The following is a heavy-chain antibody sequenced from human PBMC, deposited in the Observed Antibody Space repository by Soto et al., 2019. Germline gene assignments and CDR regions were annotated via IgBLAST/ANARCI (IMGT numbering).Heavy chain of an antibody. CDR3: ARRLGPRSRCGR. Sequence: SETLSLTCTVSGGSISSGDYYWTWIRQPPGKGLEWIGYIYYSGSAYYNPSLKSRVSISVDTSKNQLSLKLSSVTAADTAVYYCARRLGPRSRCGRWGQGTLVSVSS. CDR2: IYYSGSA. V-gene: IGHV4-30-4*01. CDR1: GGSISSGDYY. D-gene: IGHD3-16*01. J-gene: IGHJ5*02.